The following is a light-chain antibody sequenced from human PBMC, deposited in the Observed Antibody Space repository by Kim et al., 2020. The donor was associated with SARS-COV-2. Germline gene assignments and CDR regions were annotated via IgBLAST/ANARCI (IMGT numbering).Light chain of an antibody. V-gene: IGLV3-19*01. CDR3: NSRCSSGNRV. CDR1: SLRSYY. Sequence: SSELTQDPAVSVALGQTFRITCQGDSLRSYYASWYQQKPGQAPVLVIYGKNNRPSGIPDRFSGSSSGNTASLPITGAQAEGEADYYCNSRCSSGNRVFGG. CDR2: GKN. J-gene: IGLJ3*02.